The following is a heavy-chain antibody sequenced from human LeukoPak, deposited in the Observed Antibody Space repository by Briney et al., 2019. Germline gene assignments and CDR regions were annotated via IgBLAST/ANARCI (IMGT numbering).Heavy chain of an antibody. D-gene: IGHD3-22*01. CDR1: GYTFTSYY. CDR2: INPSGGSA. J-gene: IGHJ4*02. V-gene: IGHV1-46*01. Sequence: ASVKVSCKASGYTFTSYYMHWVRQAPGQGLEWMGIINPSGGSASYAQKFQGRVTMTRDTSTSTVYMELSSLRSEDTAVYYCAREIGDSSGYYRFDYWGQGTLVTVSS. CDR3: AREIGDSSGYYRFDY.